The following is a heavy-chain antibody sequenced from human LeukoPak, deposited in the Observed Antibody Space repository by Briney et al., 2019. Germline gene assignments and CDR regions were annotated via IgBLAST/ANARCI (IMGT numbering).Heavy chain of an antibody. CDR2: AYYTGST. CDR3: ARHFAYSSSSYFDY. V-gene: IGHV4-59*08. CDR1: GGSVSNYY. J-gene: IGHJ4*02. Sequence: KPSETLSLTCSVSGGSVSNYYWSWIRQPPGKGLEWIGYAYYTGSTNYNPSLKSRVTMFEDKSKNQFSLRLYSVTVADTAVYYCARHFAYSSSSYFDYWGQGSLVTVSS. D-gene: IGHD6-6*01.